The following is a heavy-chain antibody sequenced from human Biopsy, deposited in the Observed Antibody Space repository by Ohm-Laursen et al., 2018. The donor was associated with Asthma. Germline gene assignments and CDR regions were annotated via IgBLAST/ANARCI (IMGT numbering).Heavy chain of an antibody. V-gene: IGHV3-30*18. CDR1: GFAFGKYG. D-gene: IGHD6-13*01. J-gene: IGHJ4*02. Sequence: SLRLSCAASGFAFGKYGMYWARQAPGKGLQWVAVITHDGSRMDYADSVRGRFTISRDNSRNTLYLEMSSLRVDDTAVYYCAKNNDQQLTYWGRGTLVTVSS. CDR2: ITHDGSRM. CDR3: AKNNDQQLTY.